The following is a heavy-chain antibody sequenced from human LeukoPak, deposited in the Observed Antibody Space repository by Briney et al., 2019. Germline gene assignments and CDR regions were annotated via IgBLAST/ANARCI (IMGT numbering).Heavy chain of an antibody. V-gene: IGHV4-61*02. CDR2: IYTSGGT. CDR1: GGSISSGSYY. Sequence: PSQTLSLTCTVSGGSISSGSYYWSWIRQPAGKGLEWIGRIYTSGGTNYNPSLKSRVTISVDTSKNQFSLKLSSVTAADTAVYYCARGYYCSGGSCYDDHWFDPWGQGTLVTVSS. J-gene: IGHJ5*02. CDR3: ARGYYCSGGSCYDDHWFDP. D-gene: IGHD2-15*01.